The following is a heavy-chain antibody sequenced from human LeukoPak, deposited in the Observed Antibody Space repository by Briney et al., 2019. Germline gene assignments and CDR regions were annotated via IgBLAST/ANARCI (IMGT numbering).Heavy chain of an antibody. Sequence: ASVKVSCKTSGYTFTSYGINWVRQAPGQGLEWMGWISAYNGNTNYAQKLQGRVTMTTDTSTSTAYMELRSLRSDDTAVYYCAREQTPTYYYDSSGPRYYYYGMDVWGQGTTVTVSS. D-gene: IGHD3-22*01. V-gene: IGHV1-18*01. CDR1: GYTFTSYG. CDR2: ISAYNGNT. CDR3: AREQTPTYYYDSSGPRYYYYGMDV. J-gene: IGHJ6*02.